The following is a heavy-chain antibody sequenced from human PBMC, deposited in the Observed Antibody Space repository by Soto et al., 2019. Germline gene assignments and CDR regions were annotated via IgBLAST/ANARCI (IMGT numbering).Heavy chain of an antibody. Sequence: SETLSLTCTVSGGSISSSSYYWGWIRQPPGKGLEWIGSIYYSGSTYYNPSLKSRVTISVDTSKNQFSLKLSSVTAADTAVYYCARQKSLGEIANAGVYYYMDVWGKGTTVTVSS. J-gene: IGHJ6*03. CDR2: IYYSGST. CDR1: GGSISSSSYY. D-gene: IGHD2-21*01. V-gene: IGHV4-39*01. CDR3: ARQKSLGEIANAGVYYYMDV.